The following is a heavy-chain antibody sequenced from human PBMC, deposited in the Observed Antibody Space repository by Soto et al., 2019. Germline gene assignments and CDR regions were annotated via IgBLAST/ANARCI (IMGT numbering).Heavy chain of an antibody. CDR3: ARDQSAVTIPYGMDV. D-gene: IGHD4-4*01. V-gene: IGHV4-31*03. Sequence: SETLSLTCTVSGGSISSGGYYWSWIRQHPGKGLEWIGYIYYSGSTYYNPSLKSRVTISVDTSKNQFSLKLSSVTAADTAVYYCARDQSAVTIPYGMDVWGQGTTVTVSS. CDR2: IYYSGST. J-gene: IGHJ6*02. CDR1: GGSISSGGYY.